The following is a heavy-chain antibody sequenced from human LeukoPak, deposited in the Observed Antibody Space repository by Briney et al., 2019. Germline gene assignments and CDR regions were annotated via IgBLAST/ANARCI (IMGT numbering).Heavy chain of an antibody. CDR2: ISYDGSNK. CDR1: GFTFSSYG. J-gene: IGHJ5*02. Sequence: GGSLRLSCAASGFTFSSYGMHWVRQAPGKGLEWVAVISYDGSNKYYADSVKGRFTISRDNSKNTLYLQMNSLRAEDTAVYYCARGRVRELNPTVNWFDPWGQGTLVTVSS. V-gene: IGHV3-30*03. D-gene: IGHD3-10*01. CDR3: ARGRVRELNPTVNWFDP.